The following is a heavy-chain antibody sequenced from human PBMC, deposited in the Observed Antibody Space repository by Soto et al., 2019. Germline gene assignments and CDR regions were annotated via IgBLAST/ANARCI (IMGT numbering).Heavy chain of an antibody. CDR2: IWYDGSNK. Sequence: GGSLRLSCAASGFTFSSYGMHWVRQAPGKGLEWVAVIWYDGSNKYYADSVKGRFTICRDNSKNTLYLQMNRLRAEDTAVYYCARVQWELPINYGMDVWGQGTTVTVSS. J-gene: IGHJ6*02. CDR3: ARVQWELPINYGMDV. V-gene: IGHV3-33*01. CDR1: GFTFSSYG. D-gene: IGHD1-26*01.